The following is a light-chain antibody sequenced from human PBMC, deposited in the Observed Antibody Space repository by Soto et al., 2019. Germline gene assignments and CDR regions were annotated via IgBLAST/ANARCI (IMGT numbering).Light chain of an antibody. Sequence: EIVSTQSPGTLSLSPGERATLSCRASQSVSSSYLAWYQQKPGQAPRLLIYGASSTATGIPDRFSGSGSGTDFTLTISRLEPEDFAVYYCQQYGSSSTFGQGTRLEIK. V-gene: IGKV3-20*01. CDR2: GAS. J-gene: IGKJ5*01. CDR1: QSVSSSY. CDR3: QQYGSSST.